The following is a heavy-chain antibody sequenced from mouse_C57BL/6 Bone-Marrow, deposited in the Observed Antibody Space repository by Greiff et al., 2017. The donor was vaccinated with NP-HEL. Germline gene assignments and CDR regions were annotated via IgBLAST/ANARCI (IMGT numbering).Heavy chain of an antibody. Sequence: QVQLKESGPGLVAPSQSLSITCTVSGFSLTSYGVHWVRQPPGKGLEWLVVIWSDGSTTYNSALKSRLSISKDNSKSQVFLKMNSLQTDDTAMYYCARHSYYGYEGYYAMDYWGQGTSVTVSS. CDR3: ARHSYYGYEGYYAMDY. CDR2: IWSDGST. D-gene: IGHD2-2*01. CDR1: GFSLTSYG. J-gene: IGHJ4*01. V-gene: IGHV2-6-1*01.